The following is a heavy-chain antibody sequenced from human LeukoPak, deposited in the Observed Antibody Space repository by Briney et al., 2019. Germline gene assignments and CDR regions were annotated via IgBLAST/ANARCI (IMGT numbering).Heavy chain of an antibody. D-gene: IGHD5-18*01. J-gene: IGHJ4*02. Sequence: GGSLRLSCAGSGFTFNAYWMTWVRQAPGKGLELVANIKQDGSEKYYVDSVKGRFTISRDNAKNSLYLQMNSLRAEDTALYYCAKDYTAMVRGPDYWGQGTLVTVSS. CDR3: AKDYTAMVRGPDY. CDR2: IKQDGSEK. V-gene: IGHV3-7*03. CDR1: GFTFNAYW.